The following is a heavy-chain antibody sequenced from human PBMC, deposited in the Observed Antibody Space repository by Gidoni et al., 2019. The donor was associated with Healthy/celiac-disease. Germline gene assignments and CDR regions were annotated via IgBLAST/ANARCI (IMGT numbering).Heavy chain of an antibody. J-gene: IGHJ5*02. CDR1: GYTVTSYY. D-gene: IGHD3-3*01. Sequence: VQLVQSGAEVKKPGASVKVSCKASGYTVTSYYMHWVRQAPGQGLEWMGIINPSGGSTSYAQKFQGRVTMTRDTSTSTVYMELSSLRSEDTAVYYCARDTPFTIFGVVIKNWFDPWGQGTLVTVSS. V-gene: IGHV1-46*01. CDR2: INPSGGST. CDR3: ARDTPFTIFGVVIKNWFDP.